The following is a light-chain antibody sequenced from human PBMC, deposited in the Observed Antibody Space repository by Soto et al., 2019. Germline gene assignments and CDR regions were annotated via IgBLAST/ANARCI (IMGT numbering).Light chain of an antibody. Sequence: FTKSEIPMSLSPAARATLFCRASQSVSSYLAWYQQKPGQARRLLIYDASNRATGIPARFSGSGSGTDFTLTISSLEPEDFAVYSCQQRSNWITFGQGTRLEIK. J-gene: IGKJ5*01. CDR2: DAS. CDR3: QQRSNWIT. CDR1: QSVSSY. V-gene: IGKV3-11*01.